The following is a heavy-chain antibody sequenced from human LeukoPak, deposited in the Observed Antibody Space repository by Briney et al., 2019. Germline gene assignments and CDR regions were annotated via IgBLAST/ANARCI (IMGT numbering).Heavy chain of an antibody. J-gene: IGHJ4*02. CDR2: ISPGSSTI. D-gene: IGHD6-13*01. V-gene: IGHV3-48*02. CDR1: GFTVSSNY. Sequence: GGSLRLSCAASGFTVSSNYMSWVRQAPGKGLEWVSYISPGSSTIYYADSVKGRFTISRDNAKNSLYLQMNSLRDEDTAVYYCARSKQLDYWGQGTLVTVSS. CDR3: ARSKQLDY.